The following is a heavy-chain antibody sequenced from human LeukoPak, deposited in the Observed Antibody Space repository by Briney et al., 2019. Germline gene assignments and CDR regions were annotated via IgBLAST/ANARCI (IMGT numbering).Heavy chain of an antibody. D-gene: IGHD3-9*01. V-gene: IGHV4-39*01. CDR3: ARGPRLPLRYFDWSSSPRGYGMDV. J-gene: IGHJ6*02. Sequence: SETLSLTCTVSGGSISTSSYYWGWIRQSPGKGLEWIGSLYYSGATYHNPSLKSRVTMTIDTSKNQFSLKLSSVTAADTAVYYCARGPRLPLRYFDWSSSPRGYGMDVWGQGTTVTVSS. CDR2: LYYSGAT. CDR1: GGSISTSSYY.